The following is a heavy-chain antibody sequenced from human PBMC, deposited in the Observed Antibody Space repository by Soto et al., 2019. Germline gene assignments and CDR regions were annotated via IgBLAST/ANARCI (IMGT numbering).Heavy chain of an antibody. CDR3: ARRGSVRYYEY. D-gene: IGHD1-26*01. CDR1: GFTFSSYA. Sequence: EVQLLESGGGLVQPGGSLRLSCAASGFTFSSYAMRWVRQAPGKGLEWVSAISGSGGSMYYADSVKGRFTISRDNSKNTQYAQTTSISAADTGVYDCARRGSVRYYEYWGQGPLRTVSA. CDR2: ISGSGGSM. V-gene: IGHV3-23*01. J-gene: IGHJ4*02.